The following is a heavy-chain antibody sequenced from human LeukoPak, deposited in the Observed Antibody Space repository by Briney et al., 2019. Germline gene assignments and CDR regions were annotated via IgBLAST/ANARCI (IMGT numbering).Heavy chain of an antibody. CDR1: GGSISGTLYY. Sequence: PSETLSLTCTVSGGSISGTLYYWGWIRQPPGKGLEWIGSIFYSGITYYNPSLQSRVTISVDTSKNQFSLKLSSVTAADTAVYYCARSCYDFWSGYKTHNWFDPWGQGTLVTVSS. D-gene: IGHD3-3*01. CDR2: IFYSGIT. CDR3: ARSCYDFWSGYKTHNWFDP. J-gene: IGHJ5*02. V-gene: IGHV4-39*07.